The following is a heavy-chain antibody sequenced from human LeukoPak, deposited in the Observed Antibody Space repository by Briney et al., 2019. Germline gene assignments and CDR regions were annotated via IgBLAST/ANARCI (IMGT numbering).Heavy chain of an antibody. V-gene: IGHV3-53*01. D-gene: IGHD1-14*01. Sequence: GGSLRLSCAASGFTVITNDMTWVRQAPGKGPEWVSVLYSDGNTKYADSVQGRFTISRDNSKNTLYLEMNSLSLDDTAVYYCARGVEPLAANTLAYWGQGTLVTVSS. CDR3: ARGVEPLAANTLAY. J-gene: IGHJ4*02. CDR2: LYSDGNT. CDR1: GFTVITND.